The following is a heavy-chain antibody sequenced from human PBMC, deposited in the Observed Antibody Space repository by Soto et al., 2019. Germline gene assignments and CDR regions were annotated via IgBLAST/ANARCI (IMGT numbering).Heavy chain of an antibody. CDR1: GFTFNNYA. Sequence: GGSLRLSCAASGFTFNNYALNWVRQSLGKGLEWVANIKHDGSETYYVDSVKGRFTISRDNAKNSLFLQMNTLRTEDTAVYYCARDFATHCSGSTCYPYAYWGQGALVTVSS. CDR3: ARDFATHCSGSTCYPYAY. J-gene: IGHJ4*02. CDR2: IKHDGSET. D-gene: IGHD2-15*01. V-gene: IGHV3-7*03.